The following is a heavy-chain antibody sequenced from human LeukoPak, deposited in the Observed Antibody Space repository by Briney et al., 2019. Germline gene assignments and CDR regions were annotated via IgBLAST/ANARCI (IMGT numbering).Heavy chain of an antibody. V-gene: IGHV1-24*01. J-gene: IGHJ6*02. CDR2: FDPEDGET. CDR3: ATITGYYGSGSYFQYYYYYYGMDV. CDR1: GYTLTELS. D-gene: IGHD3-10*01. Sequence: GASVKLSCKVSGYTLTELSMHWVRQAPGKGLEWMGGFDPEDGETIYAQKFQGRVTMTEDTSTDTAYMELSSLRSEDTAVYYCATITGYYGSGSYFQYYYYYYGMDVWGQGTTVTVSS.